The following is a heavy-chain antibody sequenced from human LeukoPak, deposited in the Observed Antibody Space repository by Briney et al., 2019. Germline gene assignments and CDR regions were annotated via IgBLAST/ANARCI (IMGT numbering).Heavy chain of an antibody. CDR1: GGSISSSSYY. CDR2: IYYSGST. J-gene: IGHJ5*02. D-gene: IGHD3-10*01. V-gene: IGHV4-39*07. Sequence: SETLSLTCTVSGGSISSSSYYWGWIRQPPGKGLECIGSIYYSGSTYYNPSLKSRVTISVDTSKNQFSLKLSSVTAADTAVYYCARDALEVNYYGSGSYYSYWFDPWGQGTLVTVSS. CDR3: ARDALEVNYYGSGSYYSYWFDP.